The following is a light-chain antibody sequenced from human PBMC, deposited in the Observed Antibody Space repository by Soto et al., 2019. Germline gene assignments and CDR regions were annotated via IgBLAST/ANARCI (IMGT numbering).Light chain of an antibody. V-gene: IGKV1-5*03. J-gene: IGKJ1*01. CDR3: QQYNSDSWT. Sequence: DIPMTQSPSTLSESVGDRVTVTCRASQTISNWLAWYQQKPGKAPKLLIYKASSLESGVPSRFSGSGSGAEFTLTFSSLKPDEFATYYCQQYNSDSWTFGQGTKGEIK. CDR1: QTISNW. CDR2: KAS.